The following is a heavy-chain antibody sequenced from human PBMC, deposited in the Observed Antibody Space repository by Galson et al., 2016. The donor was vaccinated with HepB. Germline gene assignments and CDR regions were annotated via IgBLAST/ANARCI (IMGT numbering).Heavy chain of an antibody. CDR3: ARSGQNHYYGMDV. CDR1: GYRFTSYW. J-gene: IGHJ6*02. Sequence: QSGAEVKKPGESLKISCKGSGYRFTSYWIGWVRQMPGKGLEWMGIIYPGDSDIKYSPSFQGQVTISADKSIRTAYLQWSSLKASDTAMYYWARSGQNHYYGMDVWGQGTTVTVSS. V-gene: IGHV5-51*03. CDR2: IYPGDSDI. D-gene: IGHD3-10*01.